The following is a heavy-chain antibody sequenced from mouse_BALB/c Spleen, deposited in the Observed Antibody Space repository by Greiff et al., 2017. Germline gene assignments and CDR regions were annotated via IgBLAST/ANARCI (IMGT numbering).Heavy chain of an antibody. V-gene: IGHV1-20*02. J-gene: IGHJ2*01. Sequence: DVKLQESGPELVKPGASVKISCKASGYSFTGYFMNWVMQSHGKSLEWIGRINPYNGDTFYNQKFKGKATLTVDKSSSTAHMELRSLASEDSAVYYCARSGVDYFDYWGQGTTLTVSS. D-gene: IGHD1-1*01. CDR2: INPYNGDT. CDR3: ARSGVDYFDY. CDR1: GYSFTGYF.